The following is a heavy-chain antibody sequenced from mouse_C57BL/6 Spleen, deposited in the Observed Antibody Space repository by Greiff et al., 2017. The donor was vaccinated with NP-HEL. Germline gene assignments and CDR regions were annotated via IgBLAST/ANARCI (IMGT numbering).Heavy chain of an antibody. J-gene: IGHJ3*01. V-gene: IGHV1-15*01. Sequence: VQLQQSGAELVRPGASVTLSCKASGYTFTDYEMHWVKQTPVHGLEWIGAIDPETGGTAYNQKFKGKAILTADKSSSTAYMELRSLTSEDSAVYYCTRSPFHDPWFAYWGQGTLVTVSA. D-gene: IGHD2-12*01. CDR2: IDPETGGT. CDR1: GYTFTDYE. CDR3: TRSPFHDPWFAY.